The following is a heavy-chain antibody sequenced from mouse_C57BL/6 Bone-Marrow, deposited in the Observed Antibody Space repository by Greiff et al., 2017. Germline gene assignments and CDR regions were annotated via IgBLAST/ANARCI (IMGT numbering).Heavy chain of an antibody. CDR1: GFTFSSYG. V-gene: IGHV5-6*01. CDR3: ARDTNWFAY. D-gene: IGHD5-1-1*01. J-gene: IGHJ3*01. CDR2: ISSGGSYT. Sequence: EVQLVESGGDLVKPGGSLKLSCAASGFTFSSYGMSWVRQTPDKRLEWVATISSGGSYTYYPDSVKGRFTLSRDNAKNTLYLQMSSLKSEDTAMYYCARDTNWFAYWGQGTLVTVSA.